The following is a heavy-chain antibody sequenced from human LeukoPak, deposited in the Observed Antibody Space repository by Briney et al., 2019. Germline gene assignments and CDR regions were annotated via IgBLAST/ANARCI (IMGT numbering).Heavy chain of an antibody. D-gene: IGHD6-13*01. V-gene: IGHV3-21*01. CDR2: ISSSSSYI. CDR1: GFTFSSYS. CDR3: ARGCGSSCTRDAFDI. J-gene: IGHJ3*02. Sequence: GGSLRLSCAASGFTFSSYSMNWVRQAPGKGLEWVSSISSSSSYIYYADSVKGRFTISRDNAKNSLYLQMNSLRAEDTAVYYCARGCGSSCTRDAFDIWGQGTMVSVSS.